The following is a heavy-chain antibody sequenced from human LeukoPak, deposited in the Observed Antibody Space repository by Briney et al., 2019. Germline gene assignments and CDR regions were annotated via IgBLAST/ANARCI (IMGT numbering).Heavy chain of an antibody. J-gene: IGHJ3*01. CDR2: IINIDGRT. Sequence: GESLRLSCAASGFTFSNSDMSWVRQAPGKGREWVSTIINIDGRTFYADSVEGRFTISSDKSKSTLYLQMNSLRAEDTALYYCAKRPGYGFAFDLWGQGTVVTVSS. V-gene: IGHV3-23*01. CDR3: AKRPGYGFAFDL. CDR1: GFTFSNSD. D-gene: IGHD2-15*01.